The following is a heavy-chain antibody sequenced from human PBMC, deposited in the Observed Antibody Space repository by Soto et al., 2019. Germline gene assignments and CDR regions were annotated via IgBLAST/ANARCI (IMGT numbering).Heavy chain of an antibody. J-gene: IGHJ4*02. Sequence: ASVKVSCKASGYTFTSSGISWVRQAPGQGLEWMGWISAYNGNTNYAQKLQGRVTMTTDTSTSTAYMELRSLRSDDTAVYYCAREREHSSGWYPDYWGQGTLVTVSS. CDR1: GYTFTSSG. D-gene: IGHD6-19*01. CDR2: ISAYNGNT. CDR3: AREREHSSGWYPDY. V-gene: IGHV1-18*01.